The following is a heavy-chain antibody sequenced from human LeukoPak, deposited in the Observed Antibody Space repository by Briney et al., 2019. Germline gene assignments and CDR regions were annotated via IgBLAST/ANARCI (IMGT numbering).Heavy chain of an antibody. CDR2: IIPIFGTA. D-gene: IGHD5-18*01. J-gene: IGHJ4*02. CDR1: GGTFSSYA. CDR3: ARDGDTARWVPGY. V-gene: IGHV1-69*13. Sequence: PWASVKVSCKASGGTFSSYAISWVRQAPGQGLEWMGGIIPIFGTANYAQKFQGRVTITADESTSTAYMELSSLRSEDTAVYYCARDGDTARWVPGYWGQGTLVTVSS.